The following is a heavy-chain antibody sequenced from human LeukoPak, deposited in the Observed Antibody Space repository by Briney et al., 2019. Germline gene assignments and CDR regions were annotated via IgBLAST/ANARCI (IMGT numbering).Heavy chain of an antibody. V-gene: IGHV3-23*01. J-gene: IGHJ5*02. CDR1: GFTFSTYG. D-gene: IGHD3-10*01. CDR3: AKDNYYGSGSYYNWFDP. CDR2: ISGSGGST. Sequence: GGSLRLSCAASGFTFSTYGMNWVRQAPGKGLEWVSAISGSGGSTYYADSVKGRFTISRDNSKNTLYLQMNSLRAEDTAVYYCAKDNYYGSGSYYNWFDPWGQGTLVTVSS.